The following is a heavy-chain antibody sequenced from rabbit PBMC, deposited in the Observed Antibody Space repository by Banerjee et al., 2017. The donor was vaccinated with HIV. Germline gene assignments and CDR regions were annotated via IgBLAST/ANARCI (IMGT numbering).Heavy chain of an antibody. CDR3: ARETIDGWGLFNL. CDR1: GFSFPGSYW. CDR2: IYGGTSDDT. V-gene: IGHV1S45*01. Sequence: QEQLEESGGDLVTPEGSLTLTCTASGFSFPGSYWICWVRQAPGKGLDWIACIYGGTSDDTVYANWAQGRCTISKTSATTVTLQMTRLTAADTATYFCARETIDGWGLFNLWGPGTLVTVS. J-gene: IGHJ4*01. D-gene: IGHD4-1*01.